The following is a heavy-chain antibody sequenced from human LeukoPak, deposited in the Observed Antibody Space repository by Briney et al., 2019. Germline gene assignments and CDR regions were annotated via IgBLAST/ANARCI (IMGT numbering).Heavy chain of an antibody. Sequence: ASVKVSCKASGYTFTGYYMHWVRQAPGQGLEWMAWINPNSGGTYYAQNFHDRITMTRDTSISTAYMELSRLRSDDTAIYYCARANALYCSSTSCLFDYWGQGTLVTVTS. CDR3: ARANALYCSSTSCLFDY. CDR2: INPNSGGT. V-gene: IGHV1-2*02. D-gene: IGHD2-2*01. J-gene: IGHJ4*02. CDR1: GYTFTGYY.